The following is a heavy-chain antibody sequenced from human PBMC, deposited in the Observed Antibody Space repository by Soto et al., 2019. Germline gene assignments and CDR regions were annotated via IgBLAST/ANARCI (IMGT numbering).Heavy chain of an antibody. V-gene: IGHV1-46*01. J-gene: IGHJ6*02. D-gene: IGHD1-26*01. CDR1: GDSFTNYF. CDR2: INPSGDST. Sequence: QVQLVQSGAEVRSPGASVKVSCTASGDSFTNYFIHWVRQAPGQGLEWMAIINPSGDSTTSGQKFQGRVTMTRDEPTSTFYLELSNLRSEDTAVYYCARSAHQRENYSGLDVWGQGTTVTVSS. CDR3: ARSAHQRENYSGLDV.